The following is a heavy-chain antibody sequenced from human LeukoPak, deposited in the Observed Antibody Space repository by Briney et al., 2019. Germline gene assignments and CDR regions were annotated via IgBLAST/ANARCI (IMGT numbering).Heavy chain of an antibody. CDR2: INNSGARR. V-gene: IGHV3-23*01. Sequence: GGSLRLSCAASGFIFSNYAMSWVRQAPGKGLEWVSGINNSGARRFYADSVRGRFTISRDNSTNTLYLQMNSLRAEDTAVYCCARGWYKFDYWGQGTRVTVSS. CDR3: ARGWYKFDY. J-gene: IGHJ4*02. CDR1: GFIFSNYA. D-gene: IGHD6-19*01.